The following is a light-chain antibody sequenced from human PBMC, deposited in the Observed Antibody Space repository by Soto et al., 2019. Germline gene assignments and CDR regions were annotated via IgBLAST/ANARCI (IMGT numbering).Light chain of an antibody. Sequence: QSVLTQPPSASGTPGQRVTISCSGSSSNIGKNSVSWYQQLPGTAPKLLISSSNQRPSGVPDRFSGSKSGTSASLAISGPQSEDEADYYCAAWDDSLNGVWVFGGGTKLTVL. CDR3: AAWDDSLNGVWV. CDR1: SSNIGKNS. V-gene: IGLV1-44*01. J-gene: IGLJ3*02. CDR2: SSN.